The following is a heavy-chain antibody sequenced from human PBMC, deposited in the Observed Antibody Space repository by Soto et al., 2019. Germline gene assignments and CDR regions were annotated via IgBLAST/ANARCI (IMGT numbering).Heavy chain of an antibody. V-gene: IGHV1-46*03. CDR3: ARESTLSYSSTCFDS. J-gene: IGHJ5*01. CDR2: INPSGGST. Sequence: GASLKVSCKTSGYSFTRYSMHWVRQAPGQGLDWMGVINPSGGSTNYAQNFQGRVTMTRDTSTNTVYMELSSLRSEDTALYFCARESTLSYSSTCFDSWGQGTQVTVPS. D-gene: IGHD6-19*01. CDR1: GYSFTRYS.